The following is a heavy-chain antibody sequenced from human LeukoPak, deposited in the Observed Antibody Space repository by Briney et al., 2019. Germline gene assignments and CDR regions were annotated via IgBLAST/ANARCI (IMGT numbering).Heavy chain of an antibody. CDR3: ARSYCSGGSCYLAGPNAFDI. CDR1: GFTFSSYE. D-gene: IGHD2-15*01. CDR2: ISSSVSTI. Sequence: SLRLSCSASGFTFSSYEMNWVRQAPGQGLEWVSYISSSVSTIYYADSVKGRFTISRDNAKNSLYLQMNSLRAEDTAVYYCARSYCSGGSCYLAGPNAFDIWGQGTMVTVSS. V-gene: IGHV3-48*03. J-gene: IGHJ3*02.